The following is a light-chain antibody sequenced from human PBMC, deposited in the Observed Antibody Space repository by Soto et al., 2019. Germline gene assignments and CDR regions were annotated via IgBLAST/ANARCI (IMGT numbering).Light chain of an antibody. Sequence: EIVLTQSPGTLSLSPGERATLSCRASQSVSNNYLAWYQQKPGQAPRLLIYGASNRATGIPDRFSGSGSGTEFTLTISSLQSEDFAAYYCQQYGSSPITFGQGTRLEIK. CDR1: QSVSNNY. CDR3: QQYGSSPIT. V-gene: IGKV3-20*01. J-gene: IGKJ5*01. CDR2: GAS.